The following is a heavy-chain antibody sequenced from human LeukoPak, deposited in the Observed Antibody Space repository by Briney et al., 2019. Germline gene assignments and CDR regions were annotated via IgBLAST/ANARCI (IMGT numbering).Heavy chain of an antibody. CDR1: GFTFSSYE. J-gene: IGHJ3*02. CDR2: IRSTANGYAT. Sequence: PGGSLRLSCAASGFTFSSYEMNWVRQASGKGLEWVGRIRSTANGYATAYAASVKGRFTISRDDSKNTAYLQMDSLKAEDTAMYYCTLYGSIAMDVFDIWGQGTVVTVSS. V-gene: IGHV3-73*01. D-gene: IGHD3-10*01. CDR3: TLYGSIAMDVFDI.